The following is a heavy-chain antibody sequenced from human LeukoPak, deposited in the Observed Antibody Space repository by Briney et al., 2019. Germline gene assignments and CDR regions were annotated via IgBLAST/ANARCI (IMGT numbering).Heavy chain of an antibody. CDR3: ARAYCSSTSCYHLDY. Sequence: SVKVSCKAPGGTFSSYAISWVRQAPGQGLEWMGGIIPIFGIANYAQKFQGRVTITADESTSAAYMELSSLRSEDTAVYYCARAYCSSTSCYHLDYWGQGTLVTVSS. CDR1: GGTFSSYA. J-gene: IGHJ4*02. V-gene: IGHV1-69*13. D-gene: IGHD2-2*01. CDR2: IIPIFGIA.